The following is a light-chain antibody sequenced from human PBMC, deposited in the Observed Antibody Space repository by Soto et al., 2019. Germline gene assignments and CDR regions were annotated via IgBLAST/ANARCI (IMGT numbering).Light chain of an antibody. Sequence: QPVLTQPPSVSGAPGQRVIISCTGSSSSLGAGFDVHWYQQLPATAPKLIIFANINRPSGVPDRFSGSKSGTSASLAVTGLQAEDEADYYCQSYDSSLSGSYVFGTGTKVTAL. CDR3: QSYDSSLSGSYV. J-gene: IGLJ1*01. V-gene: IGLV1-40*01. CDR2: ANI. CDR1: SSSLGAGFD.